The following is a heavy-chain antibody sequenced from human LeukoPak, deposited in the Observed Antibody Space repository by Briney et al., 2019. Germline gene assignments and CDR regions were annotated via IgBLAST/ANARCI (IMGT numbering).Heavy chain of an antibody. J-gene: IGHJ4*02. CDR1: GFTFDDYT. Sequence: PGGSLRLSCAASGFTFDDYTMHWVRQAPGKGLEWVSLISWDGGSTYYADSVKGRFTISRDNSKNSLYLQMNSLRTEDTALYYCAKVGYRYGFYHFDYWGQGTLVTVSS. D-gene: IGHD5-18*01. CDR3: AKVGYRYGFYHFDY. CDR2: ISWDGGST. V-gene: IGHV3-43*01.